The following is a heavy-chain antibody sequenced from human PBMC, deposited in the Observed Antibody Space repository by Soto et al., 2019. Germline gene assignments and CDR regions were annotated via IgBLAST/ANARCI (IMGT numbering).Heavy chain of an antibody. V-gene: IGHV3-48*01. CDR1: GFTFSSYS. CDR2: ISSSSSTI. J-gene: IGHJ4*02. D-gene: IGHD4-17*01. CDR3: ARGEFRFTFMTTVTD. Sequence: EVQLVESGGGLVQPGGSLRLSCAASGFTFSSYSMNWVRQAPGKGLEWVSYISSSSSTIYYADSVKGRFTISRDNAKNSLYLQMNSLRAEDTAVYYCARGEFRFTFMTTVTDWGQGTLVTVSS.